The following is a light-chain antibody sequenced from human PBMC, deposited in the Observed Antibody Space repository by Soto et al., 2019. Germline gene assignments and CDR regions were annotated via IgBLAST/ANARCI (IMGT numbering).Light chain of an antibody. CDR3: QSYVRGLSAHV. CDR2: ANI. Sequence: QSVLTQPPSVSGAPGPRVTISCTGSRSNIGANSDVHWYQHLPGTAPKLLVYANINRPSGIPDRFPGSKSGTSASLVIAGLQAEDEADYCCQSYVRGLSAHVFGSGTKVNVL. CDR1: RSNIGANSD. V-gene: IGLV1-40*01. J-gene: IGLJ1*01.